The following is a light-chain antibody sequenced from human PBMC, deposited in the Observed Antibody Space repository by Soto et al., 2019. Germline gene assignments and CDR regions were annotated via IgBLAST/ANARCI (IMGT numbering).Light chain of an antibody. Sequence: EIVLTQSPATLSLSPGERATLSCRASQSVSNYLAWYQQKRGQAPRLLIYNASKRATGVPARFSGSGSGTDFTLTISSLEPEEFAVYYCHQRGDWAATVGQGTKVEI. V-gene: IGKV3-11*01. CDR3: HQRGDWAAT. J-gene: IGKJ1*01. CDR1: QSVSNY. CDR2: NAS.